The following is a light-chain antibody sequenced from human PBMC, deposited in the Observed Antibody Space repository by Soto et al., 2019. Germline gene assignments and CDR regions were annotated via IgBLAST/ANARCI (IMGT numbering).Light chain of an antibody. J-gene: IGKJ5*01. CDR3: QQSYGTPIT. Sequence: DIQITQSPSSLSASVLERVTITCRASQSISRYLNWYQQKPGKAPNLLIYVASSLQSEVPSRFSGSGSGTDFTLTITSLQPEDFATYYCQQSYGTPITFGQGTRLEI. V-gene: IGKV1-39*01. CDR2: VAS. CDR1: QSISRY.